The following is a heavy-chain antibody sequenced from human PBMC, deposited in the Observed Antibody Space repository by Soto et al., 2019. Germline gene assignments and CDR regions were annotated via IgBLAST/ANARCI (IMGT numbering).Heavy chain of an antibody. CDR3: ARDSWRGPARRPPFYY. CDR2: IGRSGETI. D-gene: IGHD6-6*01. CDR1: GFTFSSFE. J-gene: IGHJ1*01. V-gene: IGHV3-48*03. Sequence: GGSLRLSCVGSGFTFSSFEMNWVRQTPGKGLEWLSYIGRSGETIYYADSVKGRFTISRDNAKSSLFLQMNGLRDEDTGIYYCARDSWRGPARRPPFYYWGRGSLVTGSS.